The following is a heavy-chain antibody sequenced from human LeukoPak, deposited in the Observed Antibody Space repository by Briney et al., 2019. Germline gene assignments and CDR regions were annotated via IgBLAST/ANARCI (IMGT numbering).Heavy chain of an antibody. D-gene: IGHD3-9*01. Sequence: PSETLSLTCAVYGGSLSGNYWSWIRQPPGKVLEWIGEINRSGSTKYNPSLKSRVTISVDTSKNQFSLKLSSVTAADTAVYFCTRKTPYDILTGYYKAAFDIWGQGTMVTVSS. CDR1: GGSLSGNY. CDR2: INRSGST. J-gene: IGHJ3*02. V-gene: IGHV4-34*01. CDR3: TRKTPYDILTGYYKAAFDI.